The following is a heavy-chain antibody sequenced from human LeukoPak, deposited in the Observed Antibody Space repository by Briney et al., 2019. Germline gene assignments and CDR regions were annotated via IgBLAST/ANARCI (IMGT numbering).Heavy chain of an antibody. Sequence: SETLSLTCTVSGSSLRSGYYWGWIRQSPGKGLEWIGEINHSGSTNYNPSLKSRVTISVDTSKNQFSLKLSSVTAADTAVYYCARANMFRILRYFDWSLQWVWFDPWGQGTLVTVSS. D-gene: IGHD3-9*01. V-gene: IGHV4-38-2*02. CDR1: GSSLRSGYY. CDR3: ARANMFRILRYFDWSLQWVWFDP. J-gene: IGHJ5*02. CDR2: INHSGST.